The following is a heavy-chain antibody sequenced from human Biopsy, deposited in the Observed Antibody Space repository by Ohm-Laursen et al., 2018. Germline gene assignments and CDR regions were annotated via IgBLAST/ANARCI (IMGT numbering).Heavy chain of an antibody. CDR1: GDSINNYY. CDR3: VRGTGRYYVYGAFDI. D-gene: IGHD1-26*01. V-gene: IGHV4-4*07. CDR2: IYTSGSP. Sequence: GTLSLTCTVSGDSINNYYWSWIRQPAGKGLEWIGRIYTSGSPNYNLSLESRVTMSVDTSKNQFPLNLRSVTAADTAVYYCVRGTGRYYVYGAFDIWGQGTVVTVSS. J-gene: IGHJ3*02.